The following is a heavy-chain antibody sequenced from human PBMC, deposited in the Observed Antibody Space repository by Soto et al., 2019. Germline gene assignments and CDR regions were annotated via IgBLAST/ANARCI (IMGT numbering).Heavy chain of an antibody. CDR2: IYYSGST. V-gene: IGHV4-39*01. J-gene: IGHJ4*02. D-gene: IGHD3-10*01. Sequence: ETLSLTCTVSGGSISSSSYYWGWIRQPPGKGLEWIGSIYYSGSTYYNPSLKSRVTISVDTSKNQFSLKLSSVTAADTAVYYCARRGGIRLDYWGQGTLVTVSS. CDR1: GGSISSSSYY. CDR3: ARRGGIRLDY.